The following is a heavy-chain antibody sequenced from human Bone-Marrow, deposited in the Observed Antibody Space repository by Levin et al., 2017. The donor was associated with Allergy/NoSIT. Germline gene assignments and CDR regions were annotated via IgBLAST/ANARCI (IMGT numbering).Heavy chain of an antibody. CDR2: IYHSGST. D-gene: IGHD2-2*02. CDR1: GSSISSGYY. Sequence: SETLSLTCAVSGSSISSGYYWGWIRQPPGKGLEWIGSIYHSGSTYYNPSLKSRVTISVDTSKNQFSLKLSSVTAADTAVYYCARVPAAIPSAFDYWGQGTLVTVSS. J-gene: IGHJ4*02. V-gene: IGHV4-38-2*01. CDR3: ARVPAAIPSAFDY.